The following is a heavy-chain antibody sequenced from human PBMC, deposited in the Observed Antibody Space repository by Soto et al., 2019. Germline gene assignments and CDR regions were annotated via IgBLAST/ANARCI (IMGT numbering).Heavy chain of an antibody. Sequence: GESLKISCAASGFTFSSYSMNWVRQAPGKGLEWVSSISSSSSYIYYADSVKGRFTISRDNAKNSLYLQMNSLRAEDTAVYYCARVAVAGTKYYYYMDVWGKGTTVTVSS. CDR2: ISSSSSYI. V-gene: IGHV3-21*01. J-gene: IGHJ6*03. CDR3: ARVAVAGTKYYYYMDV. D-gene: IGHD6-19*01. CDR1: GFTFSSYS.